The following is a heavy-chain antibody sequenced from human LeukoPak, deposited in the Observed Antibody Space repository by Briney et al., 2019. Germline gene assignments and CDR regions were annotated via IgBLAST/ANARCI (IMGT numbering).Heavy chain of an antibody. J-gene: IGHJ3*02. CDR1: VYTFTSYY. D-gene: IGHD6-13*01. V-gene: IGHV1-46*01. CDR2: INPSGGST. CDR3: ARDKTPRAGWVRDAFDI. Sequence: ASVKVSCKASVYTFTSYYMHWVRQAPGQGLEWMGIINPSGGSTSYSQKFQGRVTMTSDTSTSTVYMELSSLRSEDTAVYYCARDKTPRAGWVRDAFDIWGQGTMVTVSS.